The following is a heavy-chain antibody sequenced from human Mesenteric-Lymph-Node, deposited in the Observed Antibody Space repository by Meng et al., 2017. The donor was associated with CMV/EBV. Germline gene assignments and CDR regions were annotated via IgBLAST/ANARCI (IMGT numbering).Heavy chain of an antibody. Sequence: QVQLVQSGAGVKNPGSAVTVSGKASGGTFSSYTISWVRQAPGQGLEWMGRIIPILGIANYAQKFQGRVTITADKSTSKAYMELSRLRSEDTAVYYCAGGIAAAGSRWFDPWGQGTLVTVSS. V-gene: IGHV1-69*02. CDR1: GGTFSSYT. D-gene: IGHD6-13*01. J-gene: IGHJ5*02. CDR2: IIPILGIA. CDR3: AGGIAAAGSRWFDP.